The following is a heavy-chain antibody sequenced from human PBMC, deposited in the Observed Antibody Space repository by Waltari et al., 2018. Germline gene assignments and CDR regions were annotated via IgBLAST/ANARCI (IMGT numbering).Heavy chain of an antibody. CDR1: GCSISSHY. Sequence: QVQLQESGPGLVKPSETLSLTCTVSGCSISSHYWSWIRQPPGKGLEWIGYIYYSGSTNYNPSLKSRVTISVDTSKNQFSLKLSSVTAADTAVYYCARRVGNDFWSGYSPAFDIWGQGTMVTVSS. J-gene: IGHJ3*02. CDR2: IYYSGST. CDR3: ARRVGNDFWSGYSPAFDI. V-gene: IGHV4-59*11. D-gene: IGHD3-3*01.